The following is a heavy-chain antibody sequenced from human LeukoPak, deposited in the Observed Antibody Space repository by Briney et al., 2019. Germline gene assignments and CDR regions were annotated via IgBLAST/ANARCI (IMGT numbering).Heavy chain of an antibody. V-gene: IGHV1-2*06. D-gene: IGHD6-13*01. Sequence: ASVKVSCKASGYTFTGYYIHWVLQAPGQGLEWMGRINPDTGGTDYAQKFQGRITMTRDTSITTASMELSRLTSDDTAMYYCAKVPPSIPAAGNWLDPWGQGALVTVSS. J-gene: IGHJ5*02. CDR3: AKVPPSIPAAGNWLDP. CDR1: GYTFTGYY. CDR2: INPDTGGT.